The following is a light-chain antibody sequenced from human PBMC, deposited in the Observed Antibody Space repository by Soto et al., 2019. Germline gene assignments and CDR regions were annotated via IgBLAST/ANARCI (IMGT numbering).Light chain of an antibody. Sequence: DIQMTQSPSSLSVSVGDRVTITCRASQDIRNYLAWYQQKPGKVPKLLIYAASTLQSGVPSRFSGSGSGTDFTLTINSLQPEDIATYYCQHYDRYSGTFGQGTRVEIK. CDR3: QHYDRYSGT. CDR2: AAS. J-gene: IGKJ1*01. V-gene: IGKV1-27*01. CDR1: QDIRNY.